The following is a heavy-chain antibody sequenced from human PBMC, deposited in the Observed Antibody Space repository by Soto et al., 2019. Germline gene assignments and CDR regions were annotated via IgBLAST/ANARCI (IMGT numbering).Heavy chain of an antibody. CDR2: IDPSDSYT. CDR1: GYTFTSYY. V-gene: IGHV5-10-1*01. Sequence: GESLKISCEGSGYTFTSYYITWARQLPGKGLEWMGRIDPSDSYTTYNPSFRGHVTISADKSIRTAYLQWSSLEASDSGMYYCARGDKALVHKGVDVWGQGTPVTVSS. J-gene: IGHJ6*02. D-gene: IGHD3-10*01. CDR3: ARGDKALVHKGVDV.